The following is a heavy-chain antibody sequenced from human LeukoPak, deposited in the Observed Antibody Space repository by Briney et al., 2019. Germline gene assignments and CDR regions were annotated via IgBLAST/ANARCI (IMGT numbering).Heavy chain of an antibody. CDR1: GGSFSGYY. D-gene: IGHD1-26*01. J-gene: IGHJ4*02. V-gene: IGHV4-34*01. CDR2: INHSGST. Sequence: SETLSLTCAVYGGSFSGYYWSWIRQPPRKGLEWIGEINHSGSTNYNPSLKSRVTISVDTSKNQFSLRLTSVTAADTALYYCARGGDSGPYDYWGQGTLVTVSS. CDR3: ARGGDSGPYDY.